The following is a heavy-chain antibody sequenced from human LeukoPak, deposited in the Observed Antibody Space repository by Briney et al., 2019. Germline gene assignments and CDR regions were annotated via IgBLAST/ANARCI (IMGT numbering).Heavy chain of an antibody. D-gene: IGHD4-23*01. V-gene: IGHV3-23*01. CDR3: ARDDYGGNPGFDY. CDR2: ISASGGST. CDR1: GFTFSSSA. J-gene: IGHJ4*02. Sequence: GGSLRLSCAASGFTFSSSAMSWVRQVPGKGLEWVSGISASGGSTYYADSVKGRFTISRDNAKNSLYLQMNSLRAEDTAVYYCARDDYGGNPGFDYWGQGTLVTVSS.